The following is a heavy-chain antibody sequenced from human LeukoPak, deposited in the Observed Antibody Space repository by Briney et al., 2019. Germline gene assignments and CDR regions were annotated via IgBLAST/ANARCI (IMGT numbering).Heavy chain of an antibody. D-gene: IGHD6-13*01. CDR2: ISSSSSYI. J-gene: IGHJ4*02. Sequence: GGSLRLSCAASGFTVNSNYMNWVRQAPGKGLEWVSSISSSSSYIYYADSVKGRFTISRDNAKNSLYLQMNSLRAEDTAVYYCARAGDPGVAAAGYFDYWGQGTLVTVSS. CDR3: ARAGDPGVAAAGYFDY. V-gene: IGHV3-21*01. CDR1: GFTVNSNY.